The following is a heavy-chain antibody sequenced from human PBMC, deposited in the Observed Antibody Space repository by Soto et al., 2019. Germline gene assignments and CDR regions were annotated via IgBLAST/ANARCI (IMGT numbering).Heavy chain of an antibody. V-gene: IGHV4-39*01. CDR3: ARRGSGGIAVAGTSYDY. Sequence: SETLSLTCTVSGGSISSSSYYWGWIRQPPGKGLEWIGTIYYSGSTYYNPSLKSRVTISVDTSKNQFSLKLSSVTAADTAVYYCARRGSGGIAVAGTSYDYWGQGTLVTVSS. CDR1: GGSISSSSYY. D-gene: IGHD6-19*01. J-gene: IGHJ4*02. CDR2: IYYSGST.